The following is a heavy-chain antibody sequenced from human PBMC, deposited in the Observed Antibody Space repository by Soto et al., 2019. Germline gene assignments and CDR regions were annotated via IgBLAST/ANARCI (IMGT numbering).Heavy chain of an antibody. Sequence: SETLSLTCAVSGGSISSDNWWSWVRQPPGKGLEWIGEIFHSGSTYYSPSLKSRVTISVDKSKNHFSLNLTSVTAADTAVYYCARVYSGSYSDSWGQGTLVTVSS. CDR2: IFHSGST. CDR3: ARVYSGSYSDS. V-gene: IGHV4-4*02. CDR1: GGSISSDNW. J-gene: IGHJ4*02. D-gene: IGHD1-26*01.